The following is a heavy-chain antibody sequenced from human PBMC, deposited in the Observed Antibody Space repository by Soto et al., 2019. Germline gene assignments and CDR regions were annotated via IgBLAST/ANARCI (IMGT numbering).Heavy chain of an antibody. D-gene: IGHD6-19*01. CDR1: GFSLKSPAVG. CDR2: IYWNDDN. Sequence: QITLKESGPPLVKPTETLTLTCTFSGFSLKSPAVGMNWIRQPPGKALEWLALIYWNDDNHYSPSLRSRLTIAKDTSKNQVVLTMTNMDPVDTATYYCAHGSGWLSDYWGQGTLVTVSS. V-gene: IGHV2-5*01. J-gene: IGHJ4*02. CDR3: AHGSGWLSDY.